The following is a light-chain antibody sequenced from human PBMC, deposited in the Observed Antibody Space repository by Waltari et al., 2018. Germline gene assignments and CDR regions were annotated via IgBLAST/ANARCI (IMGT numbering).Light chain of an antibody. CDR2: GVN. CDR1: SSDIGSYNH. Sequence: QSALTQPASVSGSPGQSITISCTGTSSDIGSYNHVSWPQQHPGKAPKLLLYGVNKRPSGFSNRFSGSKSGNTASLTISGLQAEDEADYYCSSYAGRDTYVVFGGGTKLTVL. CDR3: SSYAGRDTYVV. V-gene: IGLV2-23*02. J-gene: IGLJ2*01.